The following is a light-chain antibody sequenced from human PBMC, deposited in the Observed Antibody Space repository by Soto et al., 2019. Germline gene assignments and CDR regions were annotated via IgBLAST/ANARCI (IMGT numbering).Light chain of an antibody. CDR3: QQYGSSPPHT. CDR2: AAS. J-gene: IGKJ2*01. CDR1: QSLSSNF. V-gene: IGKV3-20*01. Sequence: EIVLTQSPDTLSLSPGEGATLSCRASQSLSSNFLAWYQQRPGQAPRLLIYAASSRATGIPDRFSGSGSGTDFTLTIRRLEPEDFAVYYCQQYGSSPPHTFGQGTKLEIK.